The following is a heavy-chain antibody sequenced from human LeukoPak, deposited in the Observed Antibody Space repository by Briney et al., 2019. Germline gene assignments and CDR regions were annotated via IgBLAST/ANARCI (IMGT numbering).Heavy chain of an antibody. D-gene: IGHD6-13*01. CDR2: ISSSGSTI. Sequence: GGSLRHSCAASGFTFSDYYMNWIRQAPGKGLEWVSYISSSGSTIYYADSVKGRFTISRDNAKNSLYLQMNSLRAEDTAVYYCARDLPLSSSKGYYYMDVWGKGTTVTVSS. J-gene: IGHJ6*03. CDR3: ARDLPLSSSKGYYYMDV. V-gene: IGHV3-11*01. CDR1: GFTFSDYY.